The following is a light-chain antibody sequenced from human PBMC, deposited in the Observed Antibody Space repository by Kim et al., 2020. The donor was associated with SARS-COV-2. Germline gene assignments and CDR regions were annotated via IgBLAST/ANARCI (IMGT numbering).Light chain of an antibody. J-gene: IGLJ3*02. Sequence: NFMLTQPHSVSESPGKTVTISCTRSSGVIASNYVQWYQQRPGSSPTTIVYEDNQRPSGVPDRFSGSIDRSSNSASLTISGLKTEDEADYYCQSYDYGNWVFGGGTKLTVL. CDR2: EDN. CDR1: SGVIASNY. V-gene: IGLV6-57*01. CDR3: QSYDYGNWV.